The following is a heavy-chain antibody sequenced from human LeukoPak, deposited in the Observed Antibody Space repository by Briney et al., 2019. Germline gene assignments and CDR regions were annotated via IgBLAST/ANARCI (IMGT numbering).Heavy chain of an antibody. CDR3: ARDEGIAAQLFDY. V-gene: IGHV3-21*01. CDR1: GFTFSSYS. D-gene: IGHD6-13*01. J-gene: IGHJ4*02. CDR2: ISSSSSYI. Sequence: GGSLRLSCAASGFTFSSYSMNWVRQAPGKGLEWVSSISSSSSYIYYADSVKGRFTISRDNAKNSLYLQMNSLRAEDTAVYYCARDEGIAAQLFDYWGQGTLVTVSS.